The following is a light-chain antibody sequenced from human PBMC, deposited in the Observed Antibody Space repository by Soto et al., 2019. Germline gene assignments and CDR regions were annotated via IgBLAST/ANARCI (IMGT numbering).Light chain of an antibody. J-gene: IGKJ3*01. V-gene: IGKV1-27*01. CDR2: DAT. CDR1: QGISYY. Sequence: DIQMTQSPPSLSASLGDRVTITFRASQGISYYLAWYQQKPGKGPKLLIYDATILQSGVPSRFSGSGSGTDFTLTISSLQPEDVATYYCQKYNGAFAFGPGTKVDI. CDR3: QKYNGAFA.